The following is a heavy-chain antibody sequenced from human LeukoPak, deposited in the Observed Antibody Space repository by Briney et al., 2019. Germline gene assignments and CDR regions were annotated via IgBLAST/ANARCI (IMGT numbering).Heavy chain of an antibody. CDR1: GFTFSSYA. V-gene: IGHV3-23*01. CDR3: AKLTSASGAYGVDV. CDR2: ISGRGGSK. D-gene: IGHD3-10*01. J-gene: IGHJ6*02. Sequence: GGSLRLSCAASGFTFSSYAMNWVRQAPGKGLGWVSTISGRGGSKHYADSVEGRFTISRDNSKNTVYLQMNSLRAEDTAIYYCAKLTSASGAYGVDVWGQGTTVTVSS.